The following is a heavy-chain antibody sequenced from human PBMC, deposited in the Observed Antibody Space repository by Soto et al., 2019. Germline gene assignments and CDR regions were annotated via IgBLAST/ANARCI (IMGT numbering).Heavy chain of an antibody. J-gene: IGHJ4*02. Sequence: GGSLRLSCAASGFTFSSYEMNWVRQAPGKGLEWVSYISSGSTIYYADSVKGRFTISRDNAKNSLYLQMNSLRAEDTAVYYCARDQVDTAMVSDFDYWGQGTLVTVSS. CDR1: GFTFSSYE. CDR3: ARDQVDTAMVSDFDY. CDR2: ISSGSTI. V-gene: IGHV3-48*03. D-gene: IGHD5-18*01.